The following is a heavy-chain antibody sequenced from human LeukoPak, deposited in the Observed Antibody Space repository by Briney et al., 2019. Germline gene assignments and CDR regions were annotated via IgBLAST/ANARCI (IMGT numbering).Heavy chain of an antibody. D-gene: IGHD3-10*01. J-gene: IGHJ1*01. Sequence: GGSLRLSCEASGLTFSNSWMHWVRQAPGKGLVWVSRINNEGTTISYADSVKGRFTISRDNAKNTLYLQMYSPRAEDTAVYYCARVSGLGMNEYYQHWGQGTLVTVAS. V-gene: IGHV3-74*01. CDR3: ARVSGLGMNEYYQH. CDR2: INNEGTTI. CDR1: GLTFSNSW.